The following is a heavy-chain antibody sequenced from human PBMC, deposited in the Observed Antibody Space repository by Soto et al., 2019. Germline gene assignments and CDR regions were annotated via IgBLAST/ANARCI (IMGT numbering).Heavy chain of an antibody. CDR2: IIPIFGTA. D-gene: IGHD3-9*01. J-gene: IGHJ5*02. CDR1: GGTFSSYA. CDR3: ARPHYDILTGYRFDP. Sequence: SVKVSCKASGGTFSSYAISWVRQAPGQGLERMGGIIPIFGTANYAQKFQGRVTITADESTSTAYMELSSLRSEDTAVYYCARPHYDILTGYRFDPWGQGTLVTVSS. V-gene: IGHV1-69*13.